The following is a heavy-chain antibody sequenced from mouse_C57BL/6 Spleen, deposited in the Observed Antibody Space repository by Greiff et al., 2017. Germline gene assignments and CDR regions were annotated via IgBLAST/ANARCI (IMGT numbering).Heavy chain of an antibody. V-gene: IGHV1-66*01. Sequence: QVQLKESGPELVKPGASVKISCKASGYSFTSYYIHWVKQRPGQGLEWIGWIYPGSGNTKYNEKFKGKATLTADTSSSTAYMQLSSLTSEDSAVYYCARGSSGLYYFDYWGQGTTLTVSS. CDR1: GYSFTSYY. D-gene: IGHD3-2*02. J-gene: IGHJ2*01. CDR2: IYPGSGNT. CDR3: ARGSSGLYYFDY.